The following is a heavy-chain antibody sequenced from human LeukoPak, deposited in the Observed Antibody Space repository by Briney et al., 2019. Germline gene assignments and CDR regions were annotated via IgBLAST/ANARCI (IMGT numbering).Heavy chain of an antibody. Sequence: PGGSLRLSCAASGFTVSSNYMSWVRQAPGKGLEWVAVISYDGSNKYYADSVKGRFTISRDNSKNTLYLQMNSLRAEDTAVYYCAREYYDILTGLLGSLDYWGQGTLVTVSS. D-gene: IGHD3-9*01. CDR3: AREYYDILTGLLGSLDY. CDR1: GFTVSSNY. CDR2: ISYDGSNK. V-gene: IGHV3-30*03. J-gene: IGHJ4*02.